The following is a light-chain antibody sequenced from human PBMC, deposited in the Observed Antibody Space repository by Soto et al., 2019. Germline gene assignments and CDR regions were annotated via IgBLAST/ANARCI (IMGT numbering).Light chain of an antibody. V-gene: IGLV2-14*01. Sequence: QSALTQPASVSGSPGQSITISCTGTSSDVGGYNYVSWYQQHPGKAPKLMIYDVSNRPSGVSKRFSDSKSGNTASLTISGLQAEDEADYYCSSYTSSSLVVFGGGTKVTVL. J-gene: IGLJ2*01. CDR3: SSYTSSSLVV. CDR2: DVS. CDR1: SSDVGGYNY.